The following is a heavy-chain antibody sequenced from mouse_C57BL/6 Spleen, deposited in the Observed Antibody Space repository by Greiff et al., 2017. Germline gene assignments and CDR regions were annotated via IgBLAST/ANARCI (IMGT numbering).Heavy chain of an antibody. Sequence: EVQVVESGGGLVKPGGSLKLSCAASGFTFSSYAMSWVRQTPEKRLEWVATISDGGSYTYYPDNVKGRFTISRDNAKNNLYLQMSHLKSEDTAMYYCARALYYGSYYYAMDYWGQGTSVTVSS. J-gene: IGHJ4*01. V-gene: IGHV5-4*01. CDR1: GFTFSSYA. D-gene: IGHD1-1*01. CDR2: ISDGGSYT. CDR3: ARALYYGSYYYAMDY.